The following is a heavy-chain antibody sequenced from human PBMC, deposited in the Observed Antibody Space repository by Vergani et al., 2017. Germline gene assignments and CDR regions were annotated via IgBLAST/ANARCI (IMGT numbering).Heavy chain of an antibody. D-gene: IGHD2-15*01. Sequence: QVQLVQSGAEVKKPGASVKVSCKASGYTFTSYGISWVRQAPGQGLEWMGWISAYNGNTNYAQKLQGRVTMTTDTSTSTAYMELRSLRSDDTAVYYCAIDQSRYCSGGSCYWFDPWGQGTLVTVSS. CDR1: GYTFTSYG. V-gene: IGHV1-18*01. J-gene: IGHJ5*02. CDR3: AIDQSRYCSGGSCYWFDP. CDR2: ISAYNGNT.